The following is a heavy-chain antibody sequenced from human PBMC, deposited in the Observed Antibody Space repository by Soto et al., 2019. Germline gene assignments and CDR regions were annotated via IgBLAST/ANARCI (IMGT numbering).Heavy chain of an antibody. CDR3: ANDRAIAAAGPLVP. V-gene: IGHV1-46*01. J-gene: IGHJ5*02. Sequence: GXSVKVSCTASGYPLTSYYMHRGRQAPGQGLEWMGIINPSGGSTSYAQKFQGRVTMTRDTSTSTVYMELSSLRSEDTAVHYCANDRAIAAAGPLVPCGQGTLVTVSS. CDR1: GYPLTSYY. D-gene: IGHD6-13*01. CDR2: INPSGGST.